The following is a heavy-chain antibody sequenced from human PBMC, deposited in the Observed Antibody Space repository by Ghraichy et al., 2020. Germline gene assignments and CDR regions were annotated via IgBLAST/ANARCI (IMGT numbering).Heavy chain of an antibody. CDR2: INPNSGGT. CDR1: GYTFTGYY. D-gene: IGHD6-13*01. J-gene: IGHJ4*02. CDR3: ARTYSSSWYAREYYFDY. V-gene: IGHV1-2*04. Sequence: ASVKVSCKASGYTFTGYYMHWVRQAPGQGLEWMGWINPNSGGTNYAQKFQGWVTMTRDTSISTAYMELSRLRSDDTAVYYCARTYSSSWYAREYYFDYWGQGTLVTVSS.